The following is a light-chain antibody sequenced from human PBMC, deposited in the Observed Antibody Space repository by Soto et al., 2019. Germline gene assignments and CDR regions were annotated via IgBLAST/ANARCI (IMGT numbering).Light chain of an antibody. Sequence: QSVLTQSPSASASLGASVKLTCTLSSGHSSYAIAWHQQRPEKGPRYLMKLNSDGSHSKGDGIPDRFSGSSSGAERYLTISSLQSEDEADYYCQPWGTGIQVFGGGTKLTVL. CDR3: QPWGTGIQV. V-gene: IGLV4-69*01. CDR2: LNSDGSH. J-gene: IGLJ2*01. CDR1: SGHSSYA.